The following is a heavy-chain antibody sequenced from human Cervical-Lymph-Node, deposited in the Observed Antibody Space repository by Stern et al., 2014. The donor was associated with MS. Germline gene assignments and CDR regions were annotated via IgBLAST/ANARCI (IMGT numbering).Heavy chain of an antibody. CDR2: INPNSGGT. CDR1: GFSFTGYN. CDR3: TRDRTTGYDGLEFDV. V-gene: IGHV1-2*06. Sequence: QVQLVESGAEVKKPGASVKVSCKASGFSFTGYNIHWVRQAPGQGLEWMGRINPNSGGTDFAQKFQGRVTMTRDTSISTAYMELSRLTSDDTAVYHCTRDRTTGYDGLEFDVWGQGTLVTVSS. J-gene: IGHJ4*02. D-gene: IGHD5-12*01.